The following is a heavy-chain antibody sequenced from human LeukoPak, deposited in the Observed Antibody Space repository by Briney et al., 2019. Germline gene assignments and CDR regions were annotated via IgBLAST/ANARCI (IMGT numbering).Heavy chain of an antibody. V-gene: IGHV4-4*07. D-gene: IGHD2-15*01. Sequence: NPSETLSLTCTVSGGSISSYYWSWIRQPAGKGLEWIGRIYTSGSTNYNPSFKSRVTISVDTSKNQFSLKLSSVTAADTAVYFCARETYCSGGSCYQFDSWGQGTLVTVSS. J-gene: IGHJ4*02. CDR3: ARETYCSGGSCYQFDS. CDR2: IYTSGST. CDR1: GGSISSYY.